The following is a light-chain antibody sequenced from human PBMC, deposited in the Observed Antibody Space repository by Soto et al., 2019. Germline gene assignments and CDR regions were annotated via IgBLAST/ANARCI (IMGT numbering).Light chain of an antibody. J-gene: IGKJ3*01. CDR1: QSISTY. V-gene: IGKV1-39*01. CDR2: AAS. Sequence: DIQMTQSPSSLSASVGDRVTITCRASQSISTYLNWYQQKPGKAPQLLIYAASSLRSGVPSRFSGSGSGTDFTLTISSLQPEDFATYYCQQSYSTPFTFGPGTKVDI. CDR3: QQSYSTPFT.